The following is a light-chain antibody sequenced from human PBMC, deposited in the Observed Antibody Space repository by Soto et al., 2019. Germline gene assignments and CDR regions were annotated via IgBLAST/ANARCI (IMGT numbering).Light chain of an antibody. CDR3: QSYDSSLSGFWV. Sequence: QSVLTQPPSVSGAPGQRVTISCTGSSSNIGAGYDVHWYQQLPGTAPKVVIYGNSNRPSGVPDRFSGSKSGTSASLAITGLLAEDEADYYCQSYDSSLSGFWVFGGGTKLTVL. V-gene: IGLV1-40*01. CDR2: GNS. CDR1: SSNIGAGYD. J-gene: IGLJ3*02.